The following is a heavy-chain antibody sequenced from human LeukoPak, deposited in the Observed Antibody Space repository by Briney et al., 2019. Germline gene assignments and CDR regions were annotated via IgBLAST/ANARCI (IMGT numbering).Heavy chain of an antibody. CDR3: ARAGYTTGADY. D-gene: IGHD5-18*01. Sequence: ASVKVSCKASGYTFTGYYMHWVRQAPGQGLEWMGWTNPNSGGTNYPQKFQGRVTMTRDTSISTAYMELTRLRSDDTAVYYCARAGYTTGADYWGQGTLVTVSS. V-gene: IGHV1-2*02. CDR2: TNPNSGGT. CDR1: GYTFTGYY. J-gene: IGHJ4*02.